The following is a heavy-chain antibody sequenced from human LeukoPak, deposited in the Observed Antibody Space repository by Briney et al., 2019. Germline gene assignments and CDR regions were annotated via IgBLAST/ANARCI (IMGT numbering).Heavy chain of an antibody. D-gene: IGHD6-13*01. Sequence: ASVKVSCKASGDTFSRYAISWVRQAPGQGLEWMGGIIPIFGTANYAQKFQGRVTITADESTSTAYMELSSLRSEDTAVYYCARDAPCIAAAGTVCLEHWGQGTLVTVSS. CDR1: GDTFSRYA. J-gene: IGHJ1*01. V-gene: IGHV1-69*13. CDR3: ARDAPCIAAAGTVCLEH. CDR2: IIPIFGTA.